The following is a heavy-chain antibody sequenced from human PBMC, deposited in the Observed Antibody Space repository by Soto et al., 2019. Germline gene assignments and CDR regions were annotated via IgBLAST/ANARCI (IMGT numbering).Heavy chain of an antibody. V-gene: IGHV3-7*04. CDR2: MNPDGSEQ. D-gene: IGHD2-21*01. CDR3: TRDLNHDCGP. J-gene: IGHJ5*02. Sequence: DVHLVESGGGLVQPGGSLRLSCAASGFTFSDYWMTWVRQAPGRGLEGVANMNPDGSEQYYLDSVKGRFTISRDNAKNSLYLQMNSLRGEDTAVYYCTRDLNHDCGPWGQGTQVIVSS. CDR1: GFTFSDYW.